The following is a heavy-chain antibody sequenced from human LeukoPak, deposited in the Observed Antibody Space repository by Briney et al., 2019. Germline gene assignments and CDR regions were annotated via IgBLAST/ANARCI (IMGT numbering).Heavy chain of an antibody. CDR3: AGQQLLWFGVPSGYMDV. V-gene: IGHV4-59*08. CDR1: GFTFSSYW. D-gene: IGHD3-10*01. Sequence: PGGSLRLSCAASGFTFSSYWMSWIRQHPGKGLEWIGYIYYSGSTYYNPSLKSRVTISVDTSKNQFSLKLSSVTAADTAVYYCAGQQLLWFGVPSGYMDVWGKGTTVTVSS. J-gene: IGHJ6*03. CDR2: IYYSGST.